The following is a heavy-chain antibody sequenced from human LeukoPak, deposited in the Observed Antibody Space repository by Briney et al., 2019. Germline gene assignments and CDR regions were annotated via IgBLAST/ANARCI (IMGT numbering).Heavy chain of an antibody. CDR1: GFTFSSYA. CDR3: ASRYYDARDLGAFDI. Sequence: GGSLRLSCAASGFTFSSYAMSWVRQAPGKGLEWVANIKQDGSEKYYVDSVKGRFTISRDNAKNSLYLQMNSLRAEDTAVYYCASRYYDARDLGAFDIWGQGTMVTVSS. V-gene: IGHV3-7*01. CDR2: IKQDGSEK. J-gene: IGHJ3*02. D-gene: IGHD3-3*01.